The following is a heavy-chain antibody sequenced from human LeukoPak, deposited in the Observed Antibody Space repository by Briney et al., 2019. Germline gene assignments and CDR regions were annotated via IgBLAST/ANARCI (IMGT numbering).Heavy chain of an antibody. J-gene: IGHJ4*02. CDR3: AKESPGDSGSYEGSGYFDH. CDR1: GFTFSSYG. CDR2: ISYDGSNK. D-gene: IGHD1-26*01. Sequence: GGSLRLSCAASGFTFSSYGMHWVRQAPGKGLEWVAVISYDGSNKYYADSVKGRFTISRDNSKNTLYLQMNSLRAEDTAVYYCAKESPGDSGSYEGSGYFDHWGQGTLVTVSS. V-gene: IGHV3-30*18.